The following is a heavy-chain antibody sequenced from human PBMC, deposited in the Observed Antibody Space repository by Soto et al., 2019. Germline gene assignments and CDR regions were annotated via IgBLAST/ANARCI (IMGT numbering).Heavy chain of an antibody. J-gene: IGHJ4*02. V-gene: IGHV1-3*01. D-gene: IGHD1-20*01. CDR2: INAGNGNT. CDR3: ARGITLPTPLDY. CDR1: GYTFTSYA. Sequence: ASVKVSCKASGYTFTSYAMHWVRQAPGQRLEWMGWINAGNGNTKYSQKFQGRVTITRDTSASTAYMELSSLRSEDTAVYYCARGITLPTPLDYRGQGTLVTVSS.